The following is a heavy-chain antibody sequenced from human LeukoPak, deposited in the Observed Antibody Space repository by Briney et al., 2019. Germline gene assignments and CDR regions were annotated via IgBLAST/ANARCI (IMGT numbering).Heavy chain of an antibody. J-gene: IGHJ4*02. CDR3: ARDAAGYCSGNSCYSGGGY. CDR2: IYSGGST. Sequence: GGSLRLSCAASGFTVSSNYMSWVRQAPGKGLEWVLVIYSGGSTYYADSVKGRFTISRDNSKNTLYLQMNSLRAEDTAVYYCARDAAGYCSGNSCYSGGGYWGQGTLVTVSS. V-gene: IGHV3-66*02. D-gene: IGHD2-15*01. CDR1: GFTVSSNY.